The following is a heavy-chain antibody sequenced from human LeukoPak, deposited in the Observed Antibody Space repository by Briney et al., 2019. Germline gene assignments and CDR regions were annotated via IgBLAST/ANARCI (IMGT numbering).Heavy chain of an antibody. V-gene: IGHV4-4*02. CDR1: GGSVSSGHW. CDR3: ARLRYYDSSGYYSGFDY. Sequence: SGTLSHTCAVSGGSVSSGHWWSWVRQPPGKGLEWIGKIYHSGSTNYNPSLKSRVTISIDKSKNQFSLKLSSVTAADTAVYFCARLRYYDSSGYYSGFDYWGQGTLVTVSS. CDR2: IYHSGST. D-gene: IGHD3-22*01. J-gene: IGHJ4*02.